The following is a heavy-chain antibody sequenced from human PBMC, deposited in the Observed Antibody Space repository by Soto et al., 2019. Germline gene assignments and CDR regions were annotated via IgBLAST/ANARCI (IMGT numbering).Heavy chain of an antibody. J-gene: IGHJ5*02. CDR2: IWYDGSNK. CDR3: ARPSTWFGDLTGGDWFDP. V-gene: IGHV3-33*01. D-gene: IGHD3-10*01. Sequence: QVQLVESGGGVVQPGRSPRLSCAASGFTFSGYGMHWVRQAPGKGLEWVAVIWYDGSNKYYADSVKGRFTISRDNSKNTLYLQMNSLRAEDTAVYYCARPSTWFGDLTGGDWFDPWGQGTLVTVSS. CDR1: GFTFSGYG.